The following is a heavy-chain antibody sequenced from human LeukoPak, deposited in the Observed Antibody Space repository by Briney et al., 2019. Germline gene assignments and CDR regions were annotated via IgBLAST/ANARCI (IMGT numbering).Heavy chain of an antibody. V-gene: IGHV3-48*03. J-gene: IGHJ4*02. CDR1: GFTFSSYE. CDR3: ARVDYYGSDSDY. D-gene: IGHD3-10*01. CDR2: ISSSGSTT. Sequence: GGSLRLSCAASGFTFSSYEMNWVRQAPGKGLEWVSYISSSGSTTYYADSVKGRFTISRDNAKNSLYLQMNSLRAEDTAVYYCARVDYYGSDSDYWGQGTLVTVSS.